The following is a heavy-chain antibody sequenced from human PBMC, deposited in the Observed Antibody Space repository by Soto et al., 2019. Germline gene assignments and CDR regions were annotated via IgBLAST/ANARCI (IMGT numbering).Heavy chain of an antibody. J-gene: IGHJ3*01. CDR3: TTDPWDIVVVVAAADAFDL. CDR2: IKSKTDGGTT. Sequence: PGGSLILSCAASGFTFSNAWMSWVRQAPGKGLEWVGRIKSKTDGGTTDYAAPVKGRFTISRDDSKNTLYLQMNSLKTEDTAVYYCTTDPWDIVVVVAAADAFDLWGQGTMVTVSS. CDR1: GFTFSNAW. D-gene: IGHD2-15*01. V-gene: IGHV3-15*01.